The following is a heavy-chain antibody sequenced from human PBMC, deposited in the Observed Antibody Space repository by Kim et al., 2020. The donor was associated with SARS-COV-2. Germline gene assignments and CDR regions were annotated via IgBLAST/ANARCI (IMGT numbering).Heavy chain of an antibody. J-gene: IGHJ4*02. CDR3: ARDLSYGSLDF. D-gene: IGHD6-13*01. Sequence: NYADSGKGRFTISKDTSKTTLYLQIDSLRAEDTAMYYCARDLSYGSLDFRGQGTLVTVSS. V-gene: IGHV3-30*07.